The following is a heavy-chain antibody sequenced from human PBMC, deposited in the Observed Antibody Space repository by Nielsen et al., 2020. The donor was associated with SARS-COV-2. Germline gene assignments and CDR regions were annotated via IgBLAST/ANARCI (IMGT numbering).Heavy chain of an antibody. Sequence: ASVKVSCKASGYTFTSYAMHWVRQAPGQRLEWMGWINAGNGNTKYSQKFQGRVTITRDTSASTAYMELSSLRSEYTAVYYCARSGEYQLLSLEYFQHWGQGTLVTVSS. CDR2: INAGNGNT. J-gene: IGHJ1*01. D-gene: IGHD2-2*01. CDR3: ARSGEYQLLSLEYFQH. CDR1: GYTFTSYA. V-gene: IGHV1-3*01.